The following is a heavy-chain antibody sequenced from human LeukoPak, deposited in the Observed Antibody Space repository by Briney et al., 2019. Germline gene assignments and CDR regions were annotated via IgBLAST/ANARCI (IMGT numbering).Heavy chain of an antibody. CDR2: IIAYNGNT. J-gene: IGHJ5*02. CDR3: ARDIGSRSTPALDP. V-gene: IGHV1-18*01. D-gene: IGHD1-26*01. CDR1: GYTFTSYG. Sequence: GASVKVSCTASGYTFTSYGISWVRQAPGQGLEWMGGIIAYNGNTNYAPKLQGRGTMTTDPSTSTTSIDLRNRRSGETTAYYCARDIGSRSTPALDPWGQGTLVTVSS.